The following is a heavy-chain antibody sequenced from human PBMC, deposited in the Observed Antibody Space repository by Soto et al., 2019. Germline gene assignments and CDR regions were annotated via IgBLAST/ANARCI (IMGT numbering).Heavy chain of an antibody. J-gene: IGHJ6*02. CDR3: ATVIGWLRDNYYYYYGMDV. V-gene: IGHV1-24*01. CDR1: GYTLTELS. D-gene: IGHD5-12*01. CDR2: FDPEDGET. Sequence: GAAVKVSCKVSGYTLTELSMHWVRQAPGKGLEWMGGFDPEDGETIYAQKFQGRVTMTEDTSTDTAYMELSSLRSEDTAVYYCATVIGWLRDNYYYYYGMDVWGQGTTVTVSS.